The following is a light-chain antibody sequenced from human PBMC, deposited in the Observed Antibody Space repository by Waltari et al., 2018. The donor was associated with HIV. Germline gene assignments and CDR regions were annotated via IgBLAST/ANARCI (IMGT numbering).Light chain of an antibody. CDR2: ATS. V-gene: IGKV1-39*01. CDR1: QSISVY. Sequence: DIQMTQSPPSLSASLGDRDIITCRASQSISVYLNWYQQKPGRAPKLLIYATSSLHTGVPPRFSASGSGTEFTLTINSLQPEDFATYYCQQSFSGLTFGPGTKVDV. J-gene: IGKJ3*01. CDR3: QQSFSGLT.